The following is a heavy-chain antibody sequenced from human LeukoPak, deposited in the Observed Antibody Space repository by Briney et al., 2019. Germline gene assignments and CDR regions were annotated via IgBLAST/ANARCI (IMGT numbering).Heavy chain of an antibody. CDR1: GFTFGTYD. D-gene: IGHD3-10*01. Sequence: PGGSLRLSCTASGFTFGTYDMHWVRQAPGKGLEWVAIISYDGSNKYYADSVKGRFTISRDNSKNTLYLQMNSLRAEDTAVYYCVKSRDAFYFDYWGQGTLVTVSS. V-gene: IGHV3-30*18. J-gene: IGHJ4*02. CDR2: ISYDGSNK. CDR3: VKSRDAFYFDY.